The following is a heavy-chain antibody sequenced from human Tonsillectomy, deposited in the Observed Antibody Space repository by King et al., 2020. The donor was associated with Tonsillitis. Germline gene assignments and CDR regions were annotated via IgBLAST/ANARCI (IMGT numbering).Heavy chain of an antibody. D-gene: IGHD3-3*01. Sequence: VQLVESGGGLVQPGGSLRLSCEASGFTFRSYAMSWVRQAPGKGLEWVSTINGGGGDTFHTGSVKGRFTISRDNSTSTLYLQMNSLRAEDTAIYYCVKDSDFWRGSYPPPPLDYWGQGTLVTVSS. CDR3: VKDSDFWRGSYPPPPLDY. J-gene: IGHJ4*02. CDR2: INGGGGDT. CDR1: GFTFRSYA. V-gene: IGHV3-23*04.